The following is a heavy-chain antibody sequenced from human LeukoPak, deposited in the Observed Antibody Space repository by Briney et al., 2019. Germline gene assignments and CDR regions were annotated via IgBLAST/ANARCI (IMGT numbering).Heavy chain of an antibody. CDR1: GFTFSSYS. CDR3: ARDPSGSGYDLKFDY. D-gene: IGHD5-12*01. J-gene: IGHJ4*02. V-gene: IGHV3-21*01. Sequence: PGGSLRLSCAASGFTFSSYSMNWVRQAPGKGLEWVSSISSSSSYIYYADSVKGRFTISRDNAKKSLYLQMNSLRAEDTAVYYCARDPSGSGYDLKFDYWGQGTLVTVSS. CDR2: ISSSSSYI.